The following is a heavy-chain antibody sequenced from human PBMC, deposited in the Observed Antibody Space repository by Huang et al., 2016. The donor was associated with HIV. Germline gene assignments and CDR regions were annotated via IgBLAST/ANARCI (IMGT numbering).Heavy chain of an antibody. Sequence: EVQLMESGGGLVQPGGSLRLSCAASGFTFSTYNMNWVREAPGKGLGWVSYIPSSGGSKYYADPGKGRFTISRDNAKNSLYLQMNSLRAEDTAVYYCARFGSYYYGSGSYLDAFDIWGQGTMVTVSS. V-gene: IGHV3-48*01. CDR3: ARFGSYYYGSGSYLDAFDI. CDR1: GFTFSTYN. CDR2: IPSSGGSK. D-gene: IGHD3-10*01. J-gene: IGHJ3*02.